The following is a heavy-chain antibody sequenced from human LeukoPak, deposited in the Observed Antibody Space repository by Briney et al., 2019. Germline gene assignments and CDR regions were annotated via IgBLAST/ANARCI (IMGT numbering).Heavy chain of an antibody. CDR3: ARAQILTALLGVPDLKLGAFDI. V-gene: IGHV1-69*13. D-gene: IGHD3-3*01. CDR2: IIPVFGTA. J-gene: IGHJ3*02. CDR1: GGTFSSYA. Sequence: SVKVSCKASGGTFSSYAISWVRQAPGQGLEWMGGIIPVFGTANYAQKFQGRVTITADESTSTAYMELSSLRSEDTAVYYCARAQILTALLGVPDLKLGAFDIWGQGTMVTVSS.